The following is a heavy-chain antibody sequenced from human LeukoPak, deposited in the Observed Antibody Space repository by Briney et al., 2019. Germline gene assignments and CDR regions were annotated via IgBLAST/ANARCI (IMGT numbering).Heavy chain of an antibody. J-gene: IGHJ6*03. CDR3: ARVVGLTGYSSSWYPGYYYYMDV. D-gene: IGHD6-13*01. CDR1: GYSVTEVA. Sequence: ASVKVSCKVSGYSVTEVAIHWVRQTPGEGLEWMGGFHPKDADMIYAQKFQDRVTITADKSTSTAYMELSSLRSEDTAVYYCARVVGLTGYSSSWYPGYYYYMDVWGKGTTVTVSS. V-gene: IGHV1-24*01. CDR2: FHPKDADM.